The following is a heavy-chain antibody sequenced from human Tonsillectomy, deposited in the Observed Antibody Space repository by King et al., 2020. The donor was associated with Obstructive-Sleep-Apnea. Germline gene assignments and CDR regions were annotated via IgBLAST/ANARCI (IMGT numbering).Heavy chain of an antibody. Sequence: VQLVESGGGLVQPGGSLRLSCVASGFIFSGHYMSWVRQAPGKGLELVGKIKPDGSDKAYVDSVKGRFTISRDNAKNSLFLQMNSLRGEDTAMYYCAKEEWYRFDCWGQGTLVTVSS. D-gene: IGHD3-3*01. V-gene: IGHV3-7*01. J-gene: IGHJ4*02. CDR2: IKPDGSDK. CDR3: AKEEWYRFDC. CDR1: GFIFSGHY.